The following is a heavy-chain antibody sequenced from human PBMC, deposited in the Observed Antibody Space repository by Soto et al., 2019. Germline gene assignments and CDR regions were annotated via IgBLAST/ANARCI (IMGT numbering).Heavy chain of an antibody. Sequence: ETLTLSCAASGCSYSTYTRQWGGRAPGEGGQEGLGVNYDGGSTSYTPSVKSRVTISVDTSKNQFSLKLSSVTAADTAVYYCVRHVFITVVQGVVITFEYYSGMDVWGQGTTVTVSS. J-gene: IGHJ6*02. V-gene: IGHV4-4*02. D-gene: IGHD3-10*01. CDR1: GCSYSTYTR. CDR3: VRHVFITVVQGVVITFEYYSGMDV. CDR2: NYDGGST.